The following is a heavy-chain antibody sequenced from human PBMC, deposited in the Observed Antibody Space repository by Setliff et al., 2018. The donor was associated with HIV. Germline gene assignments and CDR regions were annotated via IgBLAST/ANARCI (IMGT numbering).Heavy chain of an antibody. D-gene: IGHD5-18*01. CDR2: MYYSGST. CDR3: ARVFVDTAVLRVLEYYFDS. J-gene: IGHJ4*02. CDR1: GGSISSSSYY. V-gene: IGHV4-39*07. Sequence: KTSETLSLTCTVSGGSISSSSYYWGWVRQPPGKGLEWIGSMYYSGSTYYTPSLKSRITISLDTSENQFSLRMRSVTAADTAVYYCARVFVDTAVLRVLEYYFDSWGRGTLVTVSS.